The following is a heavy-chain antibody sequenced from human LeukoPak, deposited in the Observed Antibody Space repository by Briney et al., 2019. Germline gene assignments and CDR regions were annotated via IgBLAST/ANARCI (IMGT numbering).Heavy chain of an antibody. J-gene: IGHJ6*03. CDR2: IYTSGST. CDR1: GGSISSYY. D-gene: IGHD6-13*01. Sequence: SEALSLTCTVSGGSISSYYWSWIRQPAGKGLEWIGRIYTSGSTNYNPFLKSRVTMSVDTSKNQFSLKLSSVTAADTAVYYCARDRELAAASPLYMDVWGKGTTVTVSS. V-gene: IGHV4-4*07. CDR3: ARDRELAAASPLYMDV.